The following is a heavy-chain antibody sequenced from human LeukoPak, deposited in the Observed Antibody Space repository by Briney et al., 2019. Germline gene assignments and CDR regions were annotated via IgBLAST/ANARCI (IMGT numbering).Heavy chain of an antibody. CDR1: GFTFSSYE. CDR2: ISSSGSTI. CDR3: AGFPLTYYYGSSGYPANWFDP. D-gene: IGHD3-22*01. Sequence: GGSLRLSCAASGFTFSSYEMNWVRQAPGKGLEWVSYISSSGSTIYYADSVKGRFTIARDNAKNSLYLQMNSLRAEDTAVYYCAGFPLTYYYGSSGYPANWFDPWGQGTLVTVSS. V-gene: IGHV3-48*03. J-gene: IGHJ5*02.